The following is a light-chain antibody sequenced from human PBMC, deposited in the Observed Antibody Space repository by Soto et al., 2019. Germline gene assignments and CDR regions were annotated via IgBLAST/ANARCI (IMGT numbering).Light chain of an antibody. Sequence: QPVLTQPPSASGTPGQRVTISCSGSSSNIGSNFVYWYKQLPGTAPKLLIYSNIQRPSGVPDRFSGSKSGTSASLAISGLRSEDEADYYCAAWDDSLRGGLFGGGTKLTVL. CDR1: SSNIGSNF. CDR2: SNI. CDR3: AAWDDSLRGGL. J-gene: IGLJ2*01. V-gene: IGLV1-47*01.